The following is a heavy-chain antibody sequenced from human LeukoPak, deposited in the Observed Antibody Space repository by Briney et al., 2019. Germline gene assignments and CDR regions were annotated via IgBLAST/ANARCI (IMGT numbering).Heavy chain of an antibody. J-gene: IGHJ4*02. D-gene: IGHD6-19*01. CDR1: GFTFSKYW. V-gene: IGHV3-74*01. Sequence: GGPLRLSCAASGFTFSKYWMLWVRQATGKGLESVSRINTDGTVTTYADSVKGRFTVSRDNADNTMFLQMNSVRDEDTAVYYCATKQWLAPPPDSWGQGTPVTVSS. CDR2: INTDGTVT. CDR3: ATKQWLAPPPDS.